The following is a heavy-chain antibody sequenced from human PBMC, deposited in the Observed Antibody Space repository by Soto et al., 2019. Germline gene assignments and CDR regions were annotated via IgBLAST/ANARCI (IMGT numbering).Heavy chain of an antibody. J-gene: IGHJ4*02. CDR3: TRGPRVSSTGTGAH. D-gene: IGHD1-1*01. V-gene: IGHV3-74*01. CDR2: ISDDGSTT. CDR1: GFTFSAYW. Sequence: GGSLRLSCEVSGFTFSAYWMHWIRQVPGKGLIWVSRISDDGSTTTYADSVKGRFTISRDNAKNTLYLQMNSLRADDTGLYYCTRGPRVSSTGTGAHWGQGTLVTVSS.